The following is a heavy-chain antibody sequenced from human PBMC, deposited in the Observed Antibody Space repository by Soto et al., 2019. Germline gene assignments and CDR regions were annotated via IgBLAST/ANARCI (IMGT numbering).Heavy chain of an antibody. CDR3: VRQSVNMIVVVINLAAFDI. V-gene: IGHV4-39*01. J-gene: IGHJ3*02. Sequence: SETLSLTCTVSGGSISSSSYYWGWIRQPPGKGLEWIGSIYYSGSTYYNPSLKSRVTISVDTAKNQFSLKLSSVTAADTAVYYCVRQSVNMIVVVINLAAFDIWGQGTTVTVSS. CDR2: IYYSGST. D-gene: IGHD3-22*01. CDR1: GGSISSSSYY.